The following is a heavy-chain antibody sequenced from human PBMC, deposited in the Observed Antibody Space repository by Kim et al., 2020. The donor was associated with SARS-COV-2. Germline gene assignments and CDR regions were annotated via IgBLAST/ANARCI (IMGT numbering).Heavy chain of an antibody. CDR2: IIPIFGTA. CDR3: ARGTSGGHHWYFDL. Sequence: SVKVSCKASVGTFSSYAISWVRQAPGQGLEWMGGIIPIFGTANYAQKFQGRVTITADESTSTAYMELSSLRSEDTAVYYCARGTSGGHHWYFDLWGRGTLVTVSS. V-gene: IGHV1-69*13. J-gene: IGHJ2*01. CDR1: VGTFSSYA. D-gene: IGHD2-15*01.